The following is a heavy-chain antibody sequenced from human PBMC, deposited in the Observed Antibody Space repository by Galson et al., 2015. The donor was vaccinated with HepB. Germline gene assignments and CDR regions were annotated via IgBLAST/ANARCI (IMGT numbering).Heavy chain of an antibody. CDR1: GFTFSSYW. CDR3: ARERGYSSGWYSAFDI. V-gene: IGHV3-74*01. CDR2: INSDGSST. J-gene: IGHJ3*02. Sequence: SLRLSCAASGFTFSSYWMHWVRQAPGKGLVWVSRINSDGSSTSYADSVKGRFTISRDNAKNTLYLQMNSLRAEDTAVYYCARERGYSSGWYSAFDIWGQGTMVTVSS. D-gene: IGHD6-19*01.